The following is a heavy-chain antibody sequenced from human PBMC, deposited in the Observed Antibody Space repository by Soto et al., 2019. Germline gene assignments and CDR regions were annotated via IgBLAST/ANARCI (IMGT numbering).Heavy chain of an antibody. Sequence: GGSLRLSCAASGFSFSSYWMGWVRQTPGKGLEWVANIKQDGSDKYYVDSVKGRFTITRDNTKNSLHLQMNSLRAEDTAVYYCARDRCSSTSCFFDYWGRGTLVPVSS. CDR3: ARDRCSSTSCFFDY. CDR1: GFSFSSYW. J-gene: IGHJ4*02. V-gene: IGHV3-7*03. CDR2: IKQDGSDK. D-gene: IGHD2-2*01.